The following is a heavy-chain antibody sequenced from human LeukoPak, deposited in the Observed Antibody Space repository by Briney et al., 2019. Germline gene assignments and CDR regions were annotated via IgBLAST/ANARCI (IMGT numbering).Heavy chain of an antibody. CDR1: GFTFSSYA. Sequence: PGGSLRLSCAASGFTFSSYAMSWVRQAPRKGLEWVSGISGSGGSTYYADSVKGQFTISRDNSKNTLYLQMNNLRDEDTALYYCAKGRYDSSGPANTFDYWGQGTLVTVSS. CDR3: AKGRYDSSGPANTFDY. J-gene: IGHJ4*02. CDR2: ISGSGGST. D-gene: IGHD3-22*01. V-gene: IGHV3-23*01.